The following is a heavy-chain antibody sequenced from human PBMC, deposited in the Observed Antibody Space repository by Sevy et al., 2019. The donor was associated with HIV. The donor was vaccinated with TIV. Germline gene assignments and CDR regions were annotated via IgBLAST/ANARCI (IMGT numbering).Heavy chain of an antibody. J-gene: IGHJ6*02. D-gene: IGHD2-2*01. Sequence: GGSLRLSCTASGFSFNMYWMSWVRQAPGQGLEWVAHIKRDGSEKYYVDSVRGRFTISRDKAKNSLYLQRNSLRAEDTAVYYCARDCSSTSCLWGLDVWGQGTTVTVSS. CDR3: ARDCSSTSCLWGLDV. V-gene: IGHV3-7*03. CDR2: IKRDGSEK. CDR1: GFSFNMYW.